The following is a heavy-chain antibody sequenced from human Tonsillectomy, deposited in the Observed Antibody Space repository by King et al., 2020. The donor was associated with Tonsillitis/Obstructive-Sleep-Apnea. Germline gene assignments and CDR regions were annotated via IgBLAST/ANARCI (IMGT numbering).Heavy chain of an antibody. D-gene: IGHD2-2*01. CDR1: GYTLTELS. CDR2: FDPEDVET. Sequence: QLVQSGAEVKKPGASVKVSCKVSGYTLTELSMHWVRQAPGKGIEWMGGFDPEDVETIYAQKFQGRVTMTEETSTETAYMELSSLRSEEKAVYYCATRWSSGLGYCSSTSCPYDAFDIWGQGTMVTVSS. V-gene: IGHV1-24*01. CDR3: ATRWSSGLGYCSSTSCPYDAFDI. J-gene: IGHJ3*02.